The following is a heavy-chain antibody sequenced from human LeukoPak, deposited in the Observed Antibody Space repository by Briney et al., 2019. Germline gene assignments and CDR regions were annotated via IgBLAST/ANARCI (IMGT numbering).Heavy chain of an antibody. CDR1: GYTFTSYY. J-gene: IGHJ4*02. CDR3: ARTIAAAGPGYSSGWSQGADY. CDR2: INPSGGST. V-gene: IGHV1-46*01. Sequence: GASVKVSCKASGYTFTSYYMHWVRQAPGHGLEWMGIINPSGGSTSYAQKFQGRVTMTRDTSTSTVYMELSSLRSEDTAVYYCARTIAAAGPGYSSGWSQGADYWGQGTLVTVSS. D-gene: IGHD6-19*01.